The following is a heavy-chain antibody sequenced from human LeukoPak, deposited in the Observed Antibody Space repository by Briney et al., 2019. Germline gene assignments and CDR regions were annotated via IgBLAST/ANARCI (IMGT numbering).Heavy chain of an antibody. CDR1: GFTFSSYG. J-gene: IGHJ4*02. Sequence: GGSLRLSCAAAGFTFSSYGMNWVRQAPGKGLEWVSSISSSSSYIYYADSVKGRFTISRDNAKNSLYLQMNSLRAEDTAVYYCARDEVVGATDYWGQGTLVTVSS. V-gene: IGHV3-21*01. CDR2: ISSSSSYI. D-gene: IGHD1-26*01. CDR3: ARDEVVGATDY.